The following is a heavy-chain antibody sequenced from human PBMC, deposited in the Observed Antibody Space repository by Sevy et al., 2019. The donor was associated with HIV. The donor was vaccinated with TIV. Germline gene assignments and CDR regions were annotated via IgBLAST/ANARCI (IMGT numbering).Heavy chain of an antibody. CDR2: IYHSGTT. V-gene: IGHV4-31*03. J-gene: IGHJ3*02. CDR1: GGSISSSNSY. CDR3: ARDPDYDDYGGHAFDI. Sequence: SETLSLTCTVSGGSISSSNSYWSWIRQRPGKGLEWIGFIYHSGTTYYNPSLRSRFNMSVDKSKNQFSLKLSSVTAADTAVYYCARDPDYDDYGGHAFDIWGQGTMVTVSS. D-gene: IGHD4-17*01.